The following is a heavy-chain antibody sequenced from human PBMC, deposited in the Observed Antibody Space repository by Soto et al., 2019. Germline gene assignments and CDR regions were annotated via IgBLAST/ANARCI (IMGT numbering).Heavy chain of an antibody. CDR3: AKIIEPIVVVVAANAYFDY. CDR1: GGSVNIGTYY. V-gene: IGHV4-39*01. D-gene: IGHD2-15*01. J-gene: IGHJ4*02. Sequence: SETLSLTCTVPGGSVNIGTYYWSWIRQPPGKGLVWIGCIYYSWSTYYNPSLKSRVTISVDTSKNQFSLKLSSVTSADTAVYYCAKIIEPIVVVVAANAYFDYWGQGTLVTVSS. CDR2: IYYSWST.